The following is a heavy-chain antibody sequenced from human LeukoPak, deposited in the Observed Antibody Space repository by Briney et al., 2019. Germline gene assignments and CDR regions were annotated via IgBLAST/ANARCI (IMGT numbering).Heavy chain of an antibody. CDR2: INHSGST. J-gene: IGHJ6*02. D-gene: IGHD6-13*01. V-gene: IGHV4-34*01. CDR3: ARGPYSSSWSYYYYYGMDV. Sequence: PSETLSLTCAVYGGSFSGYYWSWIRQPPGKGLEWIGEINHSGSTNYNPSLKSRVTISVDTSKSQFSLKLSSVTAADTAVYYCARGPYSSSWSYYYYYGMDVWGQGTTVTVSS. CDR1: GGSFSGYY.